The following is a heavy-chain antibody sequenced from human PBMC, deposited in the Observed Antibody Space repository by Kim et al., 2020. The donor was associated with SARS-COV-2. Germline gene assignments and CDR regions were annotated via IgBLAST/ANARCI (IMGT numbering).Heavy chain of an antibody. CDR1: GYTFTSYA. Sequence: ASVKVSCKASGYTFTSYAMNWVRQAPGQGLEWMGWINTNTGNPTYAQGFTGRFVFSLDTSVSTAYLQISSLKAEDTAVYYCARDKYSDVLRFLEWLDYYYGMDVWGQGTTVTVSS. CDR2: INTNTGNP. D-gene: IGHD3-3*01. V-gene: IGHV7-4-1*02. CDR3: ARDKYSDVLRFLEWLDYYYGMDV. J-gene: IGHJ6*02.